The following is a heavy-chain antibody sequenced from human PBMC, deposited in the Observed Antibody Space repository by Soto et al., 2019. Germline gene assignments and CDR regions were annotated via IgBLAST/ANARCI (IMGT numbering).Heavy chain of an antibody. J-gene: IGHJ4*02. D-gene: IGHD3-3*01. Sequence: SETLSLTCTVSGGSISKYNWRRIRQPPGKGLEWIGYIYYSGSTNYNPSLKSRVTLSVDTSKNQFSLKLSSVTAADTAVYYCARSSIKPQVFMYPFDSWSQGTLVTVS. CDR3: ARSSIKPQVFMYPFDS. CDR1: GGSISKYN. CDR2: IYYSGST. V-gene: IGHV4-59*01.